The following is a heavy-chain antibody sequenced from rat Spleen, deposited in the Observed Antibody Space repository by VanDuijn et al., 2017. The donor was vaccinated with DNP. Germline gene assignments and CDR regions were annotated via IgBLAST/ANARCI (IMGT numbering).Heavy chain of an antibody. J-gene: IGHJ2*01. CDR1: GFTFSNYD. D-gene: IGHD4-3*01. Sequence: EVQLVESGGGLVQPGGSLKLSCAASGFTFSNYDMAWVRQAPTKGLEWVASISTSGDKTYYRDSVKGRFSVSRDSAKSILYLQMDSLRSEDTATYYCARWNSGHFDYWGQGVMVTVSS. CDR2: ISTSGDKT. CDR3: ARWNSGHFDY. V-gene: IGHV5-25*01.